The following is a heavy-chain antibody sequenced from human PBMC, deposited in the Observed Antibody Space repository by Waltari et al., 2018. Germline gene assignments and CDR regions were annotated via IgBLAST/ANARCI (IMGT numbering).Heavy chain of an antibody. CDR2: INHIGST. J-gene: IGHJ4*02. CDR1: GGSFSGYY. Sequence: QVQLQQWGAGLLKPSETLSLTCAVYGGSFSGYYWSWIRQPPGKGLEWIGEINHIGSTNSNPSLKIRVTISVDTSKNQFSLKLSSVTAADTAVYYCASTGYSGSYPVYFDYWGQGTLVTVSS. V-gene: IGHV4-34*01. CDR3: ASTGYSGSYPVYFDY. D-gene: IGHD1-26*01.